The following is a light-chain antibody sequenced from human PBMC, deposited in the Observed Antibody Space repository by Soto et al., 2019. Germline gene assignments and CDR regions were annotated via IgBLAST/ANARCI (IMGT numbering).Light chain of an antibody. J-gene: IGLJ1*01. CDR1: SSDVGGYNY. CDR3: SSYTSSSTLV. CDR2: EVS. V-gene: IGLV2-14*01. Sequence: QSALTQPASVSGSPGQSITLSCTGTSSDVGGYNYVSWYQQHPGKAPKLMIYEVSNRPSGVSNRFSGSKSGNTASLTISGLQAEDEADYYCSSYTSSSTLVFRTGTKLTVL.